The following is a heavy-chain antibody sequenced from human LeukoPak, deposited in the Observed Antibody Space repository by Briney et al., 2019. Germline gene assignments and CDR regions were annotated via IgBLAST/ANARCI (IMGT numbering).Heavy chain of an antibody. J-gene: IGHJ3*02. CDR1: GDTFTAYD. CDR3: ARVSSLYFLDSFEI. CDR2: MNTNTGNT. Sequence: ASVKVSCKASGDTFTAYDINWVRQATGQGLEGMGWMNTNTGNTGYAQKFQDRVTMTSDTSTRTAYMELSSLRSEDTALYYCARVSSLYFLDSFEIWGQGTVVTVSS. V-gene: IGHV1-8*01. D-gene: IGHD6-13*01.